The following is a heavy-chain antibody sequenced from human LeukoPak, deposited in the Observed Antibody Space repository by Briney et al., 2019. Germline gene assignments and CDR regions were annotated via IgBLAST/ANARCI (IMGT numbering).Heavy chain of an antibody. D-gene: IGHD3-3*01. CDR2: ISSSSSTI. V-gene: IGHV3-48*01. CDR1: GFTFSSYA. CDR3: ARGGVTIFGVVLNDAFDI. J-gene: IGHJ3*02. Sequence: GGSLRLSCAASGFTFSSYAMSWVRQAPGKGLEWVSYISSSSSTIYYADSVKGRFTISRDNAKNSLYLQMNSLRAEDTAVYYCARGGVTIFGVVLNDAFDIWGQGTMVTVSS.